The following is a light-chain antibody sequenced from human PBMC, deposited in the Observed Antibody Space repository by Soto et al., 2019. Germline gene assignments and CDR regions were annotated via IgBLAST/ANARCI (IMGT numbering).Light chain of an antibody. Sequence: DIQMTQSSSSVSASVGDRVTITCRASQGSSSWLAWYQQKPGKIPNFLIYAASTLQAGVPSRFSGSGAGTDFTLTISSLQPEDVAAYYCQKYNSAPLTFGGGTKVEI. CDR3: QKYNSAPLT. CDR2: AAS. J-gene: IGKJ4*01. V-gene: IGKV1-27*01. CDR1: QGSSSW.